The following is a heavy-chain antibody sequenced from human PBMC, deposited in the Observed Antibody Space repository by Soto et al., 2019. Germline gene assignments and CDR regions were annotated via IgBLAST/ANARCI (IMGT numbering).Heavy chain of an antibody. Sequence: QVQLQQWGAGLLKPSETLSLTCAVYGGSFSGYYWSWIRQPPGKGLEWIGEINHSGSTNYNPSLKSRVTISVDTSKNQFSLKLSSVTAADTAVYYCARKGQQWLATRYWGQGTLVTVSS. CDR3: ARKGQQWLATRY. J-gene: IGHJ4*02. CDR1: GGSFSGYY. CDR2: INHSGST. V-gene: IGHV4-34*01. D-gene: IGHD6-19*01.